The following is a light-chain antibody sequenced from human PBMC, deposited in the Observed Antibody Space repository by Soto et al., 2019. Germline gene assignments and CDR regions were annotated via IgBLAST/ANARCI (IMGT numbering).Light chain of an antibody. CDR3: SSYRTSDTPYV. Sequence: QSVLTQPASVSGSPGQSITISCTGTSSDIGYYSYVSWYQQRPGKAPKLMIYEVTYRPSGVSTRFSGSKSGNTASLTISGLQPEDEADYYCSSYRTSDTPYVFGTGTKVTVL. J-gene: IGLJ1*01. CDR2: EVT. V-gene: IGLV2-14*01. CDR1: SSDIGYYSY.